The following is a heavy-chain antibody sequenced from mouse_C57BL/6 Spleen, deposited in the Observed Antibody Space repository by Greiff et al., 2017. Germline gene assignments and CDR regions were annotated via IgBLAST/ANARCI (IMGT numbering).Heavy chain of an antibody. CDR3: ARRGGQGGFDY. V-gene: IGHV5-6*01. J-gene: IGHJ2*01. CDR2: ISSGGSYT. D-gene: IGHD3-2*02. Sequence: EVQGVESGGDLVKPGGSLKLSCAASGFTFSSYGMSWVRQTPDKRLEWVATISSGGSYTYYPDSVKGRFTISRDNAKNTLYLQMSSLKSEDTAMYYCARRGGQGGFDYWGQGTTLTVSS. CDR1: GFTFSSYG.